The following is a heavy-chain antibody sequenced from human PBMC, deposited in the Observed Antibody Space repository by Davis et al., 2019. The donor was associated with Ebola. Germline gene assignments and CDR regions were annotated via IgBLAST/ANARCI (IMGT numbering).Heavy chain of an antibody. Sequence: GESLKISCAASGFTFSSYWMHWVRQGPGKGLVWVSHINSDASRTTYADSVKGRFTISRDNAKNTLYLQMNSLRVEDTAVYYCARKTVGARDGAGTTDNAFDIWGQGTMVTVSS. D-gene: IGHD1-26*01. CDR3: ARKTVGARDGAGTTDNAFDI. J-gene: IGHJ3*02. CDR1: GFTFSSYW. V-gene: IGHV3-74*03. CDR2: INSDASRT.